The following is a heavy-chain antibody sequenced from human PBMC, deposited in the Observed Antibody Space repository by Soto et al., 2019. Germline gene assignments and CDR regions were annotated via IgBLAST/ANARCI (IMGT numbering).Heavy chain of an antibody. V-gene: IGHV4-59*01. CDR2: IYYSGST. CDR3: AIVSQYQLKAIPVWFDT. D-gene: IGHD2-2*01. J-gene: IGHJ5*02. Sequence: KGLEWIGYIYYSGSTNYNPSLKSRVTISVDTSKNQFSLKLSSVTAADTAVYYCAIVSQYQLKAIPVWFDTWGQRTLGT.